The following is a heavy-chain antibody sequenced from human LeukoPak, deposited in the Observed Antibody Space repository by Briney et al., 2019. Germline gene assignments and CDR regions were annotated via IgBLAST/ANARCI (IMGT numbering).Heavy chain of an antibody. CDR1: GFTFSVYG. V-gene: IGHV3-23*01. J-gene: IGHJ6*03. Sequence: GGSLRLSCAASGFTFSVYGMSWVRQAPGKGLEWVSAISGSGGNTYYADSVKGRFTISRDNSKNTLYLQMNSLKTEDTAVYYCTRHIGADPLRYDSSGYYLHYMDVWGKGTTVTVSS. CDR2: ISGSGGNT. CDR3: TRHIGADPLRYDSSGYYLHYMDV. D-gene: IGHD3-22*01.